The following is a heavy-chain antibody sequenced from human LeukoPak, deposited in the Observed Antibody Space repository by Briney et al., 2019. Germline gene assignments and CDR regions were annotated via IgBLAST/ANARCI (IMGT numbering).Heavy chain of an antibody. CDR1: GFTFSSYA. CDR3: AESDGYNYDY. V-gene: IGHV3-30-3*01. CDR2: ISYDGGSK. J-gene: IGHJ4*02. D-gene: IGHD5-18*01. Sequence: GRSLRLSCVVSGLTSGFTFSSYAMHWVRQAPGKGLEWVAFISYDGGSKYYADSVKGRFTISRDNSKNTVFLQMDSLRAEDTAVYYCAESDGYNYDYWGQGALVTVS.